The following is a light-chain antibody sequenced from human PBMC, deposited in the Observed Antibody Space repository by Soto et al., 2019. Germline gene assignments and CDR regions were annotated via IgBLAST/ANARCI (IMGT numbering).Light chain of an antibody. CDR1: SSDVGSYNL. Sequence: QSVLTQPASVSGSPGQSITISCTGTSSDVGSYNLVSWYQQHPGKAPKLMIYEVSKRPSGVSNRFSGSKSGNTASLTIPGLQAEDEADYYCCSYAGSSTLVFGTGTRSPS. CDR2: EVS. CDR3: CSYAGSSTLV. V-gene: IGLV2-23*02. J-gene: IGLJ1*01.